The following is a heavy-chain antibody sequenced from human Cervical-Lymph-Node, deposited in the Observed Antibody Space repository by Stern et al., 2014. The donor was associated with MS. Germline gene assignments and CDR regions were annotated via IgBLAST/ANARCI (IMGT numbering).Heavy chain of an antibody. CDR1: GITFSHSA. Sequence: QLVESGPEVKKPGTSVKVSCKASGITFSHSAIQWLRQARGQSPEGIGGVVVFNGDVNYAPRFQERVTITRDMSTSTVYMELRSLRSEDTAIYYCASERYTYYDDQRPPGGFDPWGQGTLVTVSS. V-gene: IGHV1-58*02. CDR3: ASERYTYYDDQRPPGGFDP. CDR2: VVVFNGDV. J-gene: IGHJ5*02. D-gene: IGHD3-3*01.